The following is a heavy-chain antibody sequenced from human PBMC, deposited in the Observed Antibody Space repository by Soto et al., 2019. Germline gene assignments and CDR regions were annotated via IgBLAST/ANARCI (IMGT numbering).Heavy chain of an antibody. Sequence: XGSLRLFCAASRFTVSSYGMHWVGQAPGKGLEWVAVISYDGSNKYYADSVKGRFTISRDKSKNTLYLQMNSLRAEDTAVYYCAKDQGRIVVVPAAYYFDYWGQGTLVTVSS. CDR3: AKDQGRIVVVPAAYYFDY. CDR2: ISYDGSNK. J-gene: IGHJ4*02. CDR1: RFTVSSYG. V-gene: IGHV3-30*18. D-gene: IGHD2-2*01.